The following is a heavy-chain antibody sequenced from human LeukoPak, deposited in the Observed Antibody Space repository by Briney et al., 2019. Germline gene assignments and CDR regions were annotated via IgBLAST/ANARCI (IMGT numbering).Heavy chain of an antibody. V-gene: IGHV4-61*02. CDR1: GGSISSGSYY. CDR3: ARDRDFWSGYGFDY. Sequence: KTSETLSLTCTVSGGSISSGSYYWSWIRQPAGKRLEWIGRIYTSGSTNYNPSLKSRVTISVDTSKNQFSLKLSSVTAADTAVYYCARDRDFWSGYGFDYWGQGTLVTVSS. J-gene: IGHJ4*02. D-gene: IGHD3-3*01. CDR2: IYTSGST.